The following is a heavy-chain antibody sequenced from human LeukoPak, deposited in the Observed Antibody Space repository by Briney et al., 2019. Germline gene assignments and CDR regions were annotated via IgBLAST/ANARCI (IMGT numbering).Heavy chain of an antibody. D-gene: IGHD1-26*01. V-gene: IGHV1-18*01. CDR3: ASDPTSGSYPPHPHY. J-gene: IGHJ4*02. CDR1: GYTFTSYG. CDR2: ISAYNGNT. Sequence: ASVKVSCKASGYTFTSYGISWVRQAPGQGLEWMGWISAYNGNTNYAQKLQGRVTMTTDTSTSTAYMELRSLGSDDTAVYYCASDPTSGSYPPHPHYWGQGTLVTVSS.